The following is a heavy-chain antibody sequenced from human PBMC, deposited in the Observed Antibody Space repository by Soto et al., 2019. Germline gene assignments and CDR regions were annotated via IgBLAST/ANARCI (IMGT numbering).Heavy chain of an antibody. CDR3: AMRITWFDP. D-gene: IGHD3-10*01. Sequence: QVQLQESGPGLVKPSGTLSLTCAVSGGSISSTHWWSWVRQSPGKGLEWIGEIYHSGSTNYNPSLKSRVNMSVDKSKNQFSLKLRYVTAAYTDVYYCAMRITWFDPWGQGTLVTVSS. J-gene: IGHJ5*02. CDR1: GGSISSTHW. CDR2: IYHSGST. V-gene: IGHV4-4*02.